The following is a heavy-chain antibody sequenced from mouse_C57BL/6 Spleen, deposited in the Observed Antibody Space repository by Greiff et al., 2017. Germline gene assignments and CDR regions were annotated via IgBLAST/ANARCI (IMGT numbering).Heavy chain of an antibody. CDR1: GYAFSSYW. Sequence: QVQLKESGAELVKPGASVKISCKASGYAFSSYWMNWVKQRPGKGLEWIGQIYPGDGDTNYNGKFKGKATLTADKSSSTAYMQRSSLTSEDSAVYFCASDDYDEEGFDYWGQGTTLTVSS. V-gene: IGHV1-80*01. CDR2: IYPGDGDT. CDR3: ASDDYDEEGFDY. D-gene: IGHD2-4*01. J-gene: IGHJ2*01.